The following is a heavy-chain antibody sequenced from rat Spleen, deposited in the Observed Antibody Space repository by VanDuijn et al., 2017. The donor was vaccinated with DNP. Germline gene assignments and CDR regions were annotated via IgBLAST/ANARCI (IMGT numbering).Heavy chain of an antibody. V-gene: IGHV5-7*01. CDR2: INTDGGST. J-gene: IGHJ1*01. D-gene: IGHD1-2*01. CDR1: GFTFSDYN. CDR3: ARGSSSIYWYFDF. Sequence: EVQLVETGGGLVQPGRSLKLSCAASGFTFSDYNMAWVRQAPKKGLEWVASINTDGGSTYYPDSVKGRFTISRDNAENTVYLQMNSLRSEDTATYYCARGSSSIYWYFDFWGPGTMVTVSS.